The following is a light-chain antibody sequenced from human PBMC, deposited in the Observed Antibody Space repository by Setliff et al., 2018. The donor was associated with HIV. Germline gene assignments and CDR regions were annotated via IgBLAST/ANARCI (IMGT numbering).Light chain of an antibody. V-gene: IGLV2-8*01. CDR1: SSDVGGYNY. J-gene: IGLJ1*01. Sequence: QSVLTQPPSASGSPGQSVTISCTGTSSDVGGYNYVSWYQHHPGRPPKLLIYEVNQRPSGVPDRFSGSKSGNTASLTVSGLQAEDEADYYCAAWDDSLSGLYVFGAGTKVTVL. CDR2: EVN. CDR3: AAWDDSLSGLYV.